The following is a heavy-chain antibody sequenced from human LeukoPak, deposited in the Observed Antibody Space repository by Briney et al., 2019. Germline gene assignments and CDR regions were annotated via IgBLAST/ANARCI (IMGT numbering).Heavy chain of an antibody. D-gene: IGHD3-22*01. J-gene: IGHJ3*02. Sequence: SGTLSLTCTVSGGSISSGSYYWSWIRQPAGKGLEWIGRIYTSGSTNYNPSLKSRVTISVDTSKNQFSLKLSSVTAADTAVYYCARDPIVVVITGGAFDIWGQGTMATVSS. CDR1: GGSISSGSYY. CDR3: ARDPIVVVITGGAFDI. V-gene: IGHV4-61*02. CDR2: IYTSGST.